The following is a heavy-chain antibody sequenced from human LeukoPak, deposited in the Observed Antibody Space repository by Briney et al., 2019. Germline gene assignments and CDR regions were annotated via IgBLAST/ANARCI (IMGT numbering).Heavy chain of an antibody. Sequence: GGSLRLSCAASGFTFTGSEMNWVRQAPGKGREWVSYITSRGDATYYADPVKGRFTISRDNARNSLFLQMNSLRGEDTGVYYCARDQRWFGELDFWGQGTLVTVSS. J-gene: IGHJ4*02. CDR2: ITSRGDAT. CDR3: ARDQRWFGELDF. D-gene: IGHD3-10*01. V-gene: IGHV3-48*03. CDR1: GFTFTGSE.